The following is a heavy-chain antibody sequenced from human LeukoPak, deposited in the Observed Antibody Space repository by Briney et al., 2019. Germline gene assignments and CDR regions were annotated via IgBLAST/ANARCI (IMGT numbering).Heavy chain of an antibody. CDR2: ISAYNGNT. V-gene: IGHV1-18*01. D-gene: IGHD5-12*01. CDR1: GGTISSYA. Sequence: GASVKVSCKASGGTISSYAISWVRQAPGQGLEWMGWISAYNGNTNYAQKLQGRVTMTTDTSTSTAYMELRSLRSDDTAVYYCARGGIVATIPFFDYWGQGTLVTVSS. CDR3: ARGGIVATIPFFDY. J-gene: IGHJ4*02.